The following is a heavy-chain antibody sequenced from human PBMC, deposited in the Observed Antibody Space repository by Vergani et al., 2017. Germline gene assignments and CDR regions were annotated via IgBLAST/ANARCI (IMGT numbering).Heavy chain of an antibody. Sequence: QLQLQESGPGLVKPSETLSLTRTVSGGPISSSSYYWGWIRQPPGKGLEWIGSIYFSGSTDYNPSLQSRVTRSVDTSKNQFSLKLSSVTAADTAVYYCARDVGYIVATPVLGRIGWFDPWGQGTLVTVSS. CDR1: GGPISSSSYY. CDR3: ARDVGYIVATPVLGRIGWFDP. D-gene: IGHD5-12*01. CDR2: IYFSGST. V-gene: IGHV4-39*07. J-gene: IGHJ5*02.